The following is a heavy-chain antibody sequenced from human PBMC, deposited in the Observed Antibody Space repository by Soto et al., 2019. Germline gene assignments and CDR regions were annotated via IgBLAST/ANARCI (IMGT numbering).Heavy chain of an antibody. CDR1: GYPFSKYG. CDR3: ATSYDSGFDP. V-gene: IGHV1-18*04. D-gene: IGHD5-12*01. CDR2: IKPDNGDT. Sequence: QLHLVQSGAEVERPGASVRVSCKAYGYPFSKYGVSWIRQAPGQGLEWMGWIKPDNGDTNYAQKFQGRVTMTTDTSANTSYMELRSLRSDATAVYYCATSYDSGFDPWGQGTLVSVSS. J-gene: IGHJ5*02.